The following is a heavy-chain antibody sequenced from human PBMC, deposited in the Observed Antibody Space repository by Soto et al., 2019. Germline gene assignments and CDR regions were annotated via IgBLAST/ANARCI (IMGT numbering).Heavy chain of an antibody. D-gene: IGHD1-26*01. V-gene: IGHV3-30*18. J-gene: IGHJ6*02. CDR2: IAYDGNEK. Sequence: QVQLVESGGGVVQPGTSLRLSCAASGFTFKTHAMHWVRQAPGKGLEWMAVIAYDGNEKFYADSVKGRFNITRDNSKKALYLQINTLRNEDTAVYYCGKDVGDYVPYYYGVDVWGQGTTVTVSS. CDR3: GKDVGDYVPYYYGVDV. CDR1: GFTFKTHA.